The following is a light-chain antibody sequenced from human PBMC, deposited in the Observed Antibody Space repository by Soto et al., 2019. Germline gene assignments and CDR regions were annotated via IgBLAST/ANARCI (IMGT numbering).Light chain of an antibody. CDR2: KDS. J-gene: IGLJ2*01. V-gene: IGLV3-27*01. Sequence: SYELTQPSSVSVSPGQTAKITCSGDVLAKKFARWFQQKPGQAPVLILYKDSERPSGIPERFSGSTSGTTVTLTISGAQVEDEADYYCFSVADNSRVFGGGTKLTVL. CDR1: VLAKKF. CDR3: FSVADNSRV.